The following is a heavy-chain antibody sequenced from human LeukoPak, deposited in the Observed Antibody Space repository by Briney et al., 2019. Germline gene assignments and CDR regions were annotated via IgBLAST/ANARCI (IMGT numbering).Heavy chain of an antibody. V-gene: IGHV3-30*18. J-gene: IGHJ4*02. CDR2: ISYDGSNK. CDR3: AKDRVTAAGYYFEY. CDR1: GFTFSSYG. D-gene: IGHD6-13*01. Sequence: AGGSLRLSCAASGFTFSSYGMHWVRQAPGKGLEWVAVISYDGSNKYYADSVKGRFTISRDNSKNTLYLQMNSLRAEDTAVYYCAKDRVTAAGYYFEYWGQGTLVTVSS.